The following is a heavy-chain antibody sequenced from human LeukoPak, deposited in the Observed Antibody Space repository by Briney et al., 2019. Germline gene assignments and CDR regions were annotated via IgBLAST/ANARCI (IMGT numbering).Heavy chain of an antibody. D-gene: IGHD4-17*01. CDR1: GFTFSSYW. V-gene: IGHV3-7*01. CDR3: ARGDFNDNGDYVDAFDI. J-gene: IGHJ3*02. CDR2: IKPDGSEQ. Sequence: GGSLRLSCAASGFTFSSYWMSWVRQAPGKGLEWVANIKPDGSEQFYVDSVKGRHTISRDNAKNSLFLQMNSLRAEDTAFYYCARGDFNDNGDYVDAFDIWGQGTMVTVSS.